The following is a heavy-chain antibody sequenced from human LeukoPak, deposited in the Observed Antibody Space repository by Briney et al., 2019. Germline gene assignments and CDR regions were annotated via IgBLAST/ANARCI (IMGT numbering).Heavy chain of an antibody. CDR2: ISGSGGST. D-gene: IGHD1-26*01. CDR1: GFTFSSYG. J-gene: IGHJ4*02. CDR3: AKVSGWELAPSDY. Sequence: GGSLRLSCAASGFTFSSYGMHWVRQAPGKGLEWVSAISGSGGSTYYADSVKGRFTISRDNSKNTLYLQMNSLRAEDTAVYYCAKVSGWELAPSDYWGQGTLVTVSS. V-gene: IGHV3-23*01.